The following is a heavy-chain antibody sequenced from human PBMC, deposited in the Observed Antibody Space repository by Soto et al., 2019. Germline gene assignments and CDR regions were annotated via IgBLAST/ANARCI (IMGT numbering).Heavy chain of an antibody. Sequence: PGGSLRLSCAASGFTFTNAWMNWVRQAPGKGLEWIGRIKSKVDGGTVEYAAPVKVRFNITRDDSKRALYLQIKSLKTEDTAVYSCTSGLAGTLPYQYFGIDVWPEETTVTFSA. CDR3: TSGLAGTLPYQYFGIDV. V-gene: IGHV3-15*01. J-gene: IGHJ6*04. D-gene: IGHD3-10*01. CDR2: IKSKVDGGTV. CDR1: GFTFTNAW.